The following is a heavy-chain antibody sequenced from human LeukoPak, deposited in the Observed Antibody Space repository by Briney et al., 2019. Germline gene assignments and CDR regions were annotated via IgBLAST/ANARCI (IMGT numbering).Heavy chain of an antibody. V-gene: IGHV4-59*01. Sequence: SETLSLTCAVSGGSITNYYWTWIRQPPGKGLEWIGYIYYSGSTNYNPSLKSRVSISVDRSKNQFSLKLSSVTAADTAVYYCARSPSSSSRFDYWGQGTLVTVSS. J-gene: IGHJ4*02. CDR1: GGSITNYY. D-gene: IGHD6-6*01. CDR2: IYYSGST. CDR3: ARSPSSSSRFDY.